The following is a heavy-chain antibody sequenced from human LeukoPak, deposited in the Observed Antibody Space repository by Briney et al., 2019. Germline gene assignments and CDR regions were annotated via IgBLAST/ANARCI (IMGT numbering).Heavy chain of an antibody. CDR2: ISSSGTTI. CDR3: AREDYEPPRGLDV. V-gene: IGHV3-48*03. CDR1: GFTFSGSA. Sequence: PGGSLRLSCAASGFTFSGSAVHWVRQAPGQGLEWVSYISSSGTTIYYADSVKGRFTVSRDNARNSLYLQMNSLRAEDTALYYCAREDYEPPRGLDVWGQGTTVTVSS. D-gene: IGHD3-16*01. J-gene: IGHJ6*02.